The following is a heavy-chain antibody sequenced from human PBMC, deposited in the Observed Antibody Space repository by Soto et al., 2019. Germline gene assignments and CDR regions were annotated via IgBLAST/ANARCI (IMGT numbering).Heavy chain of an antibody. J-gene: IGHJ6*02. CDR2: IRSRANNFAT. CDR1: GFIFSGSA. Sequence: EVQLVESGGGLVQPGGSLKLSCAASGFIFSGSAIHWVRQASGKGLEWVGRIRSRANNFATSSAASVKGRFTFSRDDSKNTAYLQMNTLKPEGTAVYYCARGQGAAIGDYYYHGMDVWGQGTTVTVSS. D-gene: IGHD2-2*02. V-gene: IGHV3-73*02. CDR3: ARGQGAAIGDYYYHGMDV.